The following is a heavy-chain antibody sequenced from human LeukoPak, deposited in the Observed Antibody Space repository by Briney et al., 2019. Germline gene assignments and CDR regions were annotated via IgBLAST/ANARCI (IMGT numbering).Heavy chain of an antibody. CDR1: GFTFSSYS. V-gene: IGHV3-48*04. Sequence: SGGSLRLSCAASGFTFSSYSMNWVRHAPGKGLEWVSYIGHTGSITDYADSVKGRFTVSRDNAKNSLYLQMNTLRAEDTAVYYCVRDGAVVTSGSYPWRYFQYWGLGTLVTVSS. D-gene: IGHD3-10*01. CDR3: VRDGAVVTSGSYPWRYFQY. J-gene: IGHJ1*01. CDR2: IGHTGSIT.